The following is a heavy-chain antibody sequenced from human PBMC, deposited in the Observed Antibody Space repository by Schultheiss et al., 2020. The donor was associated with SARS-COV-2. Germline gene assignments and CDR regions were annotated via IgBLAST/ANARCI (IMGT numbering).Heavy chain of an antibody. CDR2: IYYSGST. J-gene: IGHJ3*02. D-gene: IGHD3-10*01. CDR1: GGSVSSGSYY. CDR3: ARGVGIWFGELSAPWFGN. Sequence: SETLSLTCTVSGGSVSSGSYYWSWIRQPPGKGLEWIGYIYYSGSTNYNPSLKSRVTISVDTSKNQFSLKLSSVTAADTAVYYCARGVGIWFGELSAPWFGNWGHGTGATV. V-gene: IGHV4-61*01.